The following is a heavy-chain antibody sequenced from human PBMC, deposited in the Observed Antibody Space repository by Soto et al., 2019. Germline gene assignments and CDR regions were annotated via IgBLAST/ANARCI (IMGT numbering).Heavy chain of an antibody. CDR2: ISSSSSSI. CDR1: GFTFSAYN. V-gene: IGHV3-21*01. CDR3: ARADYFDSSAYYFSGWFDP. J-gene: IGHJ5*01. Sequence: GGSLRLSCAASGFTFSAYNMNWVRQAPGKGLEWVSSISSSSSSIYYTDSVKGRFTISRDNAKTSLYLQMNSLRAEDTAVYYCARADYFDSSAYYFSGWFDPWGQGTLVTVSS. D-gene: IGHD3-22*01.